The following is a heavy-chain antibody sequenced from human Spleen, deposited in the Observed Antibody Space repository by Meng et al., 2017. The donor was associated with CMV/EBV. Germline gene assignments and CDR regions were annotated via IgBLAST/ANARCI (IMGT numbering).Heavy chain of an antibody. Sequence: ASCYCFTSYGISWVRQAPGQGPEWMGWTSGYNGNTIYAQKFQGRVTMTTDTSTSTAYLELRSLRSDDTAVYYCARDQQLIPAEYFQHWGPGTLVTVSS. CDR3: ARDQQLIPAEYFQH. CDR1: CYCFTSYG. J-gene: IGHJ1*01. V-gene: IGHV1-18*01. CDR2: TSGYNGNT. D-gene: IGHD6-13*01.